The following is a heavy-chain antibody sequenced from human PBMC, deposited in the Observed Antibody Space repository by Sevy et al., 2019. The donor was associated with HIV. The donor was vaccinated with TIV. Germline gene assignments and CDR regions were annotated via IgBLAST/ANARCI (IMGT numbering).Heavy chain of an antibody. CDR1: GFTFSSYS. V-gene: IGHV3-21*01. CDR3: ARDSHYYYDSSGYSPDAFDI. J-gene: IGHJ3*02. D-gene: IGHD3-22*01. Sequence: GGSLRLSCAASGFTFSSYSMNWVRQAPGKGLEWVSSISSSSSYIYYADSVKGGFTISRDNAKNSLYLQMNSLRAEDTAVYYCARDSHYYYDSSGYSPDAFDIWGQGTMVTVSS. CDR2: ISSSSSYI.